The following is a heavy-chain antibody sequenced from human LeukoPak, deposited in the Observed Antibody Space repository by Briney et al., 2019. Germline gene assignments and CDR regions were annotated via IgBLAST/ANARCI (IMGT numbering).Heavy chain of an antibody. V-gene: IGHV3-49*04. CDR1: GFTFSSYA. CDR3: TRDPRYPHRYYFDY. CDR2: IRSKAYGGTT. J-gene: IGHJ4*02. D-gene: IGHD3-9*01. Sequence: GGSLRLSCAASGFTFSSYAMSWVRQAPGKGLEWVGFIRSKAYGGTTEYAASVKVRFTISRDDSKSIAYLQMNSLKTEDTAVYYCTRDPRYPHRYYFDYWGQGTLVTVSS.